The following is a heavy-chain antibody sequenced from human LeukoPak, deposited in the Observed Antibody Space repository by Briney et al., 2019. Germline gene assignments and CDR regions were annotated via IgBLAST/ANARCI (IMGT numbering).Heavy chain of an antibody. Sequence: GGSLRLSCAASGFTFDDYAMHWVRQAPGKGLEWVSGISWNSGSIGYADSVKGRFTISRDNAKNSLYLQMNSLRAEDTALYYCAKSLYLTAMVHNAFDIWGQGTMVTVSS. CDR1: GFTFDDYA. V-gene: IGHV3-9*01. J-gene: IGHJ3*02. CDR2: ISWNSGSI. D-gene: IGHD5-18*01. CDR3: AKSLYLTAMVHNAFDI.